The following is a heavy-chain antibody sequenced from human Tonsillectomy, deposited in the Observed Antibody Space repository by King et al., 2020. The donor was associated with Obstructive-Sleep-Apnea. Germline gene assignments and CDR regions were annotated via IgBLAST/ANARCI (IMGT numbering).Heavy chain of an antibody. CDR1: GGSFSGYY. D-gene: IGHD4-23*01. J-gene: IGHJ4*02. CDR3: AREGGGNYYFDY. CDR2: INHSGST. V-gene: IGHV4-34*01. Sequence: VQLPQWGAGLLKPSETLSLPCAVYGGSFSGYYWSWIRQPPGKGLELIGEINHSGSTNYNPSLKSRVTISVDTSKNQFSLKLSSVTAADTAVYYCAREGGGNYYFDYWGQGTLVTVSS.